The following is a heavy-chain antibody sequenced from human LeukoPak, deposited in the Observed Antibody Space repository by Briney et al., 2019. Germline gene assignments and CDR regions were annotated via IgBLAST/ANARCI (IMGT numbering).Heavy chain of an antibody. Sequence: PSETLSLACTVSNGSFSSYYWTWIRQPPGKRLEWIGYIHDCGSTYYSLSLKSRVTLSLDTSKKHFSLNLKSVTAADTAVYYCARGGRDGYNFLFDYWGQGILVTVSS. CDR3: ARGGRDGYNFLFDY. D-gene: IGHD5-24*01. CDR1: NGSFSSYY. CDR2: IHDCGST. V-gene: IGHV4-59*01. J-gene: IGHJ4*02.